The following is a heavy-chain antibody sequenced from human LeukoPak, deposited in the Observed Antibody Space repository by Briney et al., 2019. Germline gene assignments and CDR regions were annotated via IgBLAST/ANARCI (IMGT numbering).Heavy chain of an antibody. Sequence: GGSLRLSCAASGFMFSSYGMNWVRQAPGKGLEWVSYISSSSSTKYYADSVKGRFIISRDNAKNSLYLQMNSLRAEDTAVYFCARDPDFWGQGTLVTVSS. CDR2: ISSSSSTK. CDR3: ARDPDF. CDR1: GFMFSSYG. J-gene: IGHJ4*02. V-gene: IGHV3-48*01.